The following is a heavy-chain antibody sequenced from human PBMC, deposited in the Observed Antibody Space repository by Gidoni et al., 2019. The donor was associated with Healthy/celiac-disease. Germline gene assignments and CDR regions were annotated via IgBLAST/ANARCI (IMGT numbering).Heavy chain of an antibody. CDR1: GCTFSSYS. CDR2: ISSSRSYI. D-gene: IGHD4-17*01. Sequence: EVQLLESGGGLVKSGGSLRLSCAASGCTFSSYSMNWVSQAPGKGLEWVSSISSSRSYIYYADSVKGRFTISRDNAKNSLYRQMNSLRAEDTAVYYCASNDYGDYGDVWGQGTLVTVSS. J-gene: IGHJ4*02. CDR3: ASNDYGDYGDV. V-gene: IGHV3-21*01.